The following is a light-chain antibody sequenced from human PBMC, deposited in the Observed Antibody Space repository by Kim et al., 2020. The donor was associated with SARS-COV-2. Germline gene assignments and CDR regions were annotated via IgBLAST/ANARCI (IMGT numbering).Light chain of an antibody. V-gene: IGLV6-57*02. CDR1: SGSIASNY. Sequence: KTVTLSCTSSSGSIASNYVQWYQQRPGSAPTTVIYEDNQRPSGVPDRFSGSIDSSSNSASLTISGLKTEDEADYYCQSYDSSNLWVFGGGTQLTVL. J-gene: IGLJ3*02. CDR3: QSYDSSNLWV. CDR2: EDN.